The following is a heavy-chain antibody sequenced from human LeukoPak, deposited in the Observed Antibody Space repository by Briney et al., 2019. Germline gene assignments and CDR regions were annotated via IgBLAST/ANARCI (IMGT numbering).Heavy chain of an antibody. V-gene: IGHV3-30*03. D-gene: IGHD3-3*01. CDR2: ISSSEEAK. J-gene: IGHJ4*02. CDR1: GFSFSSYG. Sequence: GRPLRLSCVASGFSFSSYGMHGARRAPGKGPGGVAVISSSEEAKIYADSVKGRFTISRDNSKNSLYLQMNSLRAEDTAVYYCARDRLLSSRITIFGVVKGGHYFDYWGQGTLVTVSS. CDR3: ARDRLLSSRITIFGVVKGGHYFDY.